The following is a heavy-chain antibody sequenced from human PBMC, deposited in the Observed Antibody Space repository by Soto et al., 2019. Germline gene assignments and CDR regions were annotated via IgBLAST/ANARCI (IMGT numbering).Heavy chain of an antibody. J-gene: IGHJ4*02. CDR3: ASQHYYDSSGYYVVY. D-gene: IGHD3-22*01. CDR2: IHYTGNT. Sequence: SETLSLTCSVSGASISRSNYYWGWIRQPPGKGLEWIGIIHYTGNTYYNPSLKSRVTIFVDTSKNQVSLKLTSVTAADTAVYYCASQHYYDSSGYYVVYWGQGTLVTVSS. V-gene: IGHV4-39*01. CDR1: GASISRSNYY.